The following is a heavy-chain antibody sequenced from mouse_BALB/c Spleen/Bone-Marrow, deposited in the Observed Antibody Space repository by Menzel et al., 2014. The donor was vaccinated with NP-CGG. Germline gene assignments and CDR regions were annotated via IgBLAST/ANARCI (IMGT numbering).Heavy chain of an antibody. CDR1: GFTFSSYA. Sequence: DVQLVESGGGLVKPGGSLKLSCAASGFTFSSYAMSWVRQTPEKRLEWVASISSGGSTYYPDSVKGRFTISRDNARNILYLQMSSRRSEDTAMYYCAREGGTTAHYYAMDYWGQGTSVTVSS. J-gene: IGHJ4*01. CDR2: ISSGGST. D-gene: IGHD1-2*01. CDR3: AREGGTTAHYYAMDY. V-gene: IGHV5-6-5*01.